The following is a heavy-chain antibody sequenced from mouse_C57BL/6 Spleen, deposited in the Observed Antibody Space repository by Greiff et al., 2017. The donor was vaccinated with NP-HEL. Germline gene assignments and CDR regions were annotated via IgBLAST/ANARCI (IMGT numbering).Heavy chain of an antibody. D-gene: IGHD2-5*01. Sequence: QVQLKQPGAELVMPGASVKLSCKASGYTFTSYWMHWVKQRPGHGLEWIGEIDPSDSYTNYNQKFKGKSTLTVDKSSSTAYMQLSSLTSEDSAVYYCARGNYSNYAMDYWGQGTSVTVSS. CDR1: GYTFTSYW. J-gene: IGHJ4*01. CDR2: IDPSDSYT. CDR3: ARGNYSNYAMDY. V-gene: IGHV1-69*01.